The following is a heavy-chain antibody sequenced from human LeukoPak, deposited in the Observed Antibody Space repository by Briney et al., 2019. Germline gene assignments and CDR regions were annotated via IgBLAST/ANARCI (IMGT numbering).Heavy chain of an antibody. V-gene: IGHV4-31*03. Sequence: SETLSLTCTVSGGSISSGGYYWSWIRQHPGKGLEWIGYIYYSGSTYCNPSLKSRVTISVDTSKNQFSLKLSSVTAADTAVYYCARGVLITGTIDYWGQGTLVTVSS. J-gene: IGHJ4*02. D-gene: IGHD1-20*01. CDR3: ARGVLITGTIDY. CDR2: IYYSGST. CDR1: GGSISSGGYY.